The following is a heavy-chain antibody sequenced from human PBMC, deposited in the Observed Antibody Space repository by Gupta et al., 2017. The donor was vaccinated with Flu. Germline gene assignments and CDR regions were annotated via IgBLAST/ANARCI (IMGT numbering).Heavy chain of an antibody. CDR1: GGSISSGGYY. V-gene: IGHV4-31*03. CDR3: ARDRDGSGSYAEFEYEYGMDG. CDR2: IYYSGRT. Sequence: HVQLQESGPRLVKPSQTLSLTCTVSGGSISSGGYYWTWIRQLPGNGLERIGYIYYSGRTYSNPSLRSRLTFSIDTSKNQFSLKLGSVTAADTAVYYWARDRDGSGSYAEFEYEYGMDGWGQGTTVIVSS. D-gene: IGHD3-10*01. J-gene: IGHJ6*02.